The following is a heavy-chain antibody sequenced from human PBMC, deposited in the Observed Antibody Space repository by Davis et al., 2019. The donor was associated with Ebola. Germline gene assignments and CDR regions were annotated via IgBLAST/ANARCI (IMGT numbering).Heavy chain of an antibody. V-gene: IGHV1-18*04. CDR3: ARRADY. CDR2: INPHNGNT. J-gene: IGHJ4*02. Sequence: ASVKVSCKASGYTFTNYGITWVRQAPGQGLEWMGWINPHNGNTNYAQNVQGRVTMTTDTSTSTAYMEVGGLRSDDTAVYYCARRADYWGQGTLVTVSS. CDR1: GYTFTNYG.